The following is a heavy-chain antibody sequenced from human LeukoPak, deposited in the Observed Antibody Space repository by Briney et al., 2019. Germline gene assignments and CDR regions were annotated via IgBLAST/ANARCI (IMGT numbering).Heavy chain of an antibody. CDR3: ARETSQKGAHYMDV. Sequence: SETLSLTCTVSGYSISSGYYWGWIRQPPGKGLEWIGSIYYSGSTYYNPSLKSRVTISVDTSKNQFSLKLSSVTAADTAVYYCARETSQKGAHYMDVWGKGTTVTISS. CDR1: GYSISSGYY. D-gene: IGHD3-16*01. J-gene: IGHJ6*03. CDR2: IYYSGST. V-gene: IGHV4-38-2*02.